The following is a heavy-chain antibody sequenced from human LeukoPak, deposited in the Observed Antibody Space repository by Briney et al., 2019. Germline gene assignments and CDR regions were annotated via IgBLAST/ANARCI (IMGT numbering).Heavy chain of an antibody. V-gene: IGHV4-4*09. Sequence: PQTLSLTCTVSGGSISGLSWSWVPHTPREGLEWSGYIHNSGYNNYNPFLESPITISLGTAKTQLYLDLTSVTAAGTAVYYCPRCKFITKLWSAPPTWFAPWGEDTLVIVSS. CDR3: PRCKFITKLWSAPPTWFAP. J-gene: IGHJ5*02. CDR2: IHNSGYN. D-gene: IGHD3-10*02. CDR1: GGSISGLS.